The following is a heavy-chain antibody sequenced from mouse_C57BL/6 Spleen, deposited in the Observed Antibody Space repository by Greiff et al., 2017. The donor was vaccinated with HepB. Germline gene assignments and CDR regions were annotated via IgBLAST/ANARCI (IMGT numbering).Heavy chain of an antibody. Sequence: QVQLQQPGAELVKPGASVKLSCKASGYTFTSYWMHWVKQRPGQGLEWIGMIHPNSGSTNYNEKFKSKATLTVDKSSSTAYMQLSSLTSEDSAVYYCARYYGNSYWYFDVWGTGTTVTVSS. D-gene: IGHD2-1*01. CDR1: GYTFTSYW. V-gene: IGHV1-64*01. J-gene: IGHJ1*03. CDR2: IHPNSGST. CDR3: ARYYGNSYWYFDV.